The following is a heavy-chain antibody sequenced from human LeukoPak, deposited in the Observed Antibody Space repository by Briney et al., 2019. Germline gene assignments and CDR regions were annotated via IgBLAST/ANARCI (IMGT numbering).Heavy chain of an antibody. CDR2: ISYDGSNK. CDR1: GFTFSSYG. D-gene: IGHD1-26*01. J-gene: IGHJ4*02. CDR3: AKDSIVGAPMCY. Sequence: GGSLRLSCAASGFTFSSYGMHWVRQAPGKGLEWAAVISYDGSNKYYADSVKGRFTISRDNSKNTLYLQMNSLRAEDTAVYYCAKDSIVGAPMCYWGQGTLVTVSS. V-gene: IGHV3-30*18.